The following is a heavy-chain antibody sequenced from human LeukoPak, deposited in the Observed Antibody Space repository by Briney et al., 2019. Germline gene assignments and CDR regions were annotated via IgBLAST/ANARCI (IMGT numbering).Heavy chain of an antibody. J-gene: IGHJ6*02. CDR1: GGSISSYY. CDR3: ARVSLSSGYPIYYYYGMDV. D-gene: IGHD3-22*01. CDR2: IYYSGST. V-gene: IGHV4-59*12. Sequence: PSQTLSLTCTVSGGSISSYYWSWIRQPPGKGLEWIGYIYYSGSTNYNPSLKSRLTISVDTSKNQFSLKLSSVTAADTAVYYCARVSLSSGYPIYYYYGMDVWGQGTTVTVSS.